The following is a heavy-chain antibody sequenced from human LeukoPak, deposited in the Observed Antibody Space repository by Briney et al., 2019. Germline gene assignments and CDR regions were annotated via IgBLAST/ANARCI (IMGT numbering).Heavy chain of an antibody. Sequence: PGGSLRLSCAASGFTFSSYSMNWVRQAPGKGLEWVSSISSSSSYICYADSVKGRFTISRDNAKNSLYLQMNSLRAEDTAVYYCARDVQYYDFWSGYYTDDAFDIWGQGTMVTVSS. CDR3: ARDVQYYDFWSGYYTDDAFDI. CDR2: ISSSSSYI. J-gene: IGHJ3*02. CDR1: GFTFSSYS. D-gene: IGHD3-3*01. V-gene: IGHV3-21*01.